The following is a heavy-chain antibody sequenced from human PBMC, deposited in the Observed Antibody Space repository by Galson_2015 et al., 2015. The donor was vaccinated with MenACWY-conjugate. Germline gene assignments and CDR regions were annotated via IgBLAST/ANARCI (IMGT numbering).Heavy chain of an antibody. J-gene: IGHJ4*02. CDR2: IYPDDSDT. CDR3: ARLGSSVLRGHLDS. V-gene: IGHV5-51*01. D-gene: IGHD3-10*01. CDR1: GYTFTSYW. Sequence: QSGAEVKKPGESLTISCKGSGYTFTSYWIAWVRQMPGKGPECMGIIYPDDSDTKYSPSFRGQVTISADKSISAAYLQWSSLEASDTAMYYCARLGSSVLRGHLDSWGQGTQVTVSS.